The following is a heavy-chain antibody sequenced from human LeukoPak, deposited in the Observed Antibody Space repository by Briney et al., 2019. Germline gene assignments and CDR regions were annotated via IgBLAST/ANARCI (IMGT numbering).Heavy chain of an antibody. CDR2: IYTSGST. CDR1: GGSISSYY. Sequence: SETLSLTCTVSGGSISSYYWSWIRQPAGKGLEWSGRIYTSGSTNYNPSLKSRVTMSVDTSKNQFSLKLSSVPAADTAVYYCARGGITYYDSSGLDYWGQGTLVTVSS. V-gene: IGHV4-4*07. D-gene: IGHD3-22*01. J-gene: IGHJ4*02. CDR3: ARGGITYYDSSGLDY.